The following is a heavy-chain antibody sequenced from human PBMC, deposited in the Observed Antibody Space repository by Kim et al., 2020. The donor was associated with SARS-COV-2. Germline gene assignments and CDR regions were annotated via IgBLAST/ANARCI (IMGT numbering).Heavy chain of an antibody. CDR1: GGSFSGYY. Sequence: SETLSLTCAVYGGSFSGYYWSWIRQPPGKGLEWIGEINHSGSTNYNPSLKSRVTISVDTSKNQFSLKLSSVTAADTAVYYCARAGSLVFIAAAGNPMLFDIWGQGTMVTVSS. D-gene: IGHD6-13*01. J-gene: IGHJ3*02. CDR3: ARAGSLVFIAAAGNPMLFDI. CDR2: INHSGST. V-gene: IGHV4-34*01.